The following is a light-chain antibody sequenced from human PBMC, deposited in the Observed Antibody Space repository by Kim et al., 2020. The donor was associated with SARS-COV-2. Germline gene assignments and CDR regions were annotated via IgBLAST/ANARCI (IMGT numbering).Light chain of an antibody. V-gene: IGLV1-44*01. Sequence: QGATISCSVSTSNIESNTVNWYRQLPGTTPKLLIHTNNPRPSGVPDRFSGSKSGTSASLAISGLQSEDEGDYYCAAWDDSLTGPVFGGGTQLTVL. CDR3: AAWDDSLTGPV. CDR2: TNN. J-gene: IGLJ3*02. CDR1: TSNIESNT.